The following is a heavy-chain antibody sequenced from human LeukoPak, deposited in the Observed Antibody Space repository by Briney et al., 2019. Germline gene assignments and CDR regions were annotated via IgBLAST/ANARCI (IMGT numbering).Heavy chain of an antibody. CDR2: IYANIVGT. V-gene: IGHV1-2*02. J-gene: IGHJ4*02. D-gene: IGHD3-3*01. CDR3: ARLLELEWGSRTYPTGAFDY. CDR1: RYTLAGYY. Sequence: ASVKVSRKPSRYTLAGYYIYSVRQAPGPGREWRGWIYANIVGTNYAQKLQGRITMTRDTSINTAYMELTRLRSDDTAVYYCARLLELEWGSRTYPTGAFDYWGQGTLVAVSS.